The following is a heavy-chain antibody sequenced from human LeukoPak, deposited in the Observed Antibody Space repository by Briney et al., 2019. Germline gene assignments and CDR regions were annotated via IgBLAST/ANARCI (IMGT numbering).Heavy chain of an antibody. D-gene: IGHD1-26*01. Sequence: LRLSCAASGFTFSSYAMSWVRQAPGKGLEWIGYIYHSGSTYYNPSLKSRVTISVDRSKNQFSLKLSSVTAADTAVYYCARCGRVYYMDVWGKGTTVTVSS. J-gene: IGHJ6*03. CDR1: GFTFSSYA. V-gene: IGHV4-30-2*01. CDR3: ARCGRVYYMDV. CDR2: IYHSGST.